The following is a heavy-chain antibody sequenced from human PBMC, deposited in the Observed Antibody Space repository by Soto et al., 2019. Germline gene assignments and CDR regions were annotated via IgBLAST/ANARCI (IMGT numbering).Heavy chain of an antibody. J-gene: IGHJ2*01. CDR2: IGTAGDT. CDR3: ARGKRYCSGGSCYTPPDWNFDL. Sequence: EVQLVESGGGLVQPGGSLRLSCAASGFTFSSYDMHWVRQATGKGLEWVSAIGTAGDTYYPGSVKGRFTISRENAKNSLYLQMNSVRAGDTAVYYCARGKRYCSGGSCYTPPDWNFDLWGRGTLDTVSS. V-gene: IGHV3-13*01. D-gene: IGHD2-15*01. CDR1: GFTFSSYD.